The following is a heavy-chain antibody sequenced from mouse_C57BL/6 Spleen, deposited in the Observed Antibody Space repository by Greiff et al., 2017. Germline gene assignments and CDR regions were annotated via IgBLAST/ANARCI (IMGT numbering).Heavy chain of an antibody. Sequence: VQLQQSGAELVKPGASVKMSCKASGYTFTSYWITWVKQRPGQGLEWIGDIYPGSGSTNYNEKFKSKATLTVDTSSSTAYMQLSSLTSEDSAVYDCARDDNDGYYRFDYWGQGTTLTVSS. D-gene: IGHD2-3*01. CDR1: GYTFTSYW. V-gene: IGHV1-55*01. CDR3: ARDDNDGYYRFDY. J-gene: IGHJ2*01. CDR2: IYPGSGST.